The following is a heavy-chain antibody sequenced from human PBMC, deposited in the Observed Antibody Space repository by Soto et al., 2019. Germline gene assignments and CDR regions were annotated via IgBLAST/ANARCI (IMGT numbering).Heavy chain of an antibody. V-gene: IGHV3-30*04. CDR2: ISNNEQTG. J-gene: IGHJ4*02. CDR3: XRXXNDXXGRFDY. Sequence: QVQLVESGGGVVQPGTSLRLSCAVSGITFSAYAMHWXXXXXXXXXEWVALISNNEQTGSTADSVKGRFTISRDNSRXXXXXXXXXXXXXXXXXXXXXRXXNDXXGRFDYWGQGALVTVSS. D-gene: IGHD3-22*01. CDR1: GITFSAYA.